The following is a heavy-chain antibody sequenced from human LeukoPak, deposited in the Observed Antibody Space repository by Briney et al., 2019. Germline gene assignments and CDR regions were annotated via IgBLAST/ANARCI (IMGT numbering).Heavy chain of an antibody. J-gene: IGHJ4*02. D-gene: IGHD5-12*01. Sequence: GGSLRLSCAASEFSVGSNYMTWVRQAPGKGLEWVSLIYSGGSTYYADSVKGRFLQMNSLRAEDTAVYYCARGPSGYHNTGGQGTLATVSS. V-gene: IGHV3-66*01. CDR1: EFSVGSNY. CDR2: IYSGGST. CDR3: ARGPSGYHNT.